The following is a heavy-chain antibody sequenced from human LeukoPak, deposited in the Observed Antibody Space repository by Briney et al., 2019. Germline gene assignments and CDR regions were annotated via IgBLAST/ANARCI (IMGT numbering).Heavy chain of an antibody. CDR1: GFSFSSYW. CDR2: ISSDGSII. CDR3: AKVRRGGYSYGSFDY. D-gene: IGHD5-18*01. J-gene: IGHJ4*02. V-gene: IGHV3-74*01. Sequence: GGSLRLSCAASGFSFSSYWMHWVRQAPGKGLVWVSRISSDGSIINYVDSVKGRFTISRDNSKNTLYLQMNSLRAEDTAVYYCAKVRRGGYSYGSFDYWGQGTLVTVSS.